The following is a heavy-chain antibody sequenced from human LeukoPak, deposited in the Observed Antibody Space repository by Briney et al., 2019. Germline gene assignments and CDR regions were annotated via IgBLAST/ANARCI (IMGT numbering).Heavy chain of an antibody. D-gene: IGHD3-22*01. Sequence: SVKVSCEASGGTVSSYAISWVRQAPGQWLEWMGGSIPIFGTANYAQKFQGRVTITTDESTSTAYMELSSLRSEDPAVYHCARDFYYYDSSGYSPLYSLDYWRQGTMVTDSS. CDR3: ARDFYYYDSSGYSPLYSLDY. CDR1: GGTVSSYA. J-gene: IGHJ4*02. V-gene: IGHV1-69*05. CDR2: SIPIFGTA.